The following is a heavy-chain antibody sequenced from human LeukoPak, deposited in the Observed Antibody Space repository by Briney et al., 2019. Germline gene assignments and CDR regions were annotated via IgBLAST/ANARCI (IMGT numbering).Heavy chain of an antibody. CDR1: GGSISTSSNY. Sequence: SETLSLTCTVSGGSISTSSNYWCWIRQPPGKGLEWIGSIYYSGTTDYNPSLKSRVTISVDTSKNQFSLKLSSVTAADTAVYYCARSITMVRGVIFDFDYWGQGTLVTVSS. CDR3: ARSITMVRGVIFDFDY. D-gene: IGHD3-10*01. J-gene: IGHJ4*02. CDR2: IYYSGTT. V-gene: IGHV4-39*07.